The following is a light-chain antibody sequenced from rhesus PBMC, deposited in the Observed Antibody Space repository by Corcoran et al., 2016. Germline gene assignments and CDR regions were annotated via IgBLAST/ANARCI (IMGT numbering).Light chain of an antibody. Sequence: DIQMTQSPSSLSASVGDTVTITCRASQGISNYLAWYHQKPGKAPKPLIYYAVNLESWIPPRLSGSGSGTDFTLTISSLQPDDFASYYCQQYNSYPWTFGQGAKVEIK. CDR3: QQYNSYPWT. V-gene: IGKV1S14*01. CDR1: QGISNY. CDR2: YAV. J-gene: IGKJ1*01.